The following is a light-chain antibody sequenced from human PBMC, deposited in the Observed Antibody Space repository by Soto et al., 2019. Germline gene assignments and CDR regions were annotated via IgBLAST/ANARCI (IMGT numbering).Light chain of an antibody. Sequence: DIQLTQSPSFLSASVGDRVTITCRASQGISTSLAWYQQKPGTAPKLLIYAASKLLSGVPSRFSGSGSGTEFTLTISSLQPEDFATYYCQQLNSYPRGTFGQGTKVEIK. CDR1: QGISTS. J-gene: IGKJ1*01. CDR2: AAS. V-gene: IGKV1-9*01. CDR3: QQLNSYPRGT.